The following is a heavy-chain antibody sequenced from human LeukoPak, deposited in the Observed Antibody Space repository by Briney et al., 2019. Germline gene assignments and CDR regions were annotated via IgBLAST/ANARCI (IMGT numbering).Heavy chain of an antibody. J-gene: IGHJ4*02. Sequence: GGSLRLSCAASGFTLSSYGMHWVRQAPGKGLEWVAVIWYDGSNKYYADSVKGRFTTSRDNSKNTLYLQMNSLRAEDTAVYYCARDSSGYFDYWGQGTLVTVSS. CDR3: ARDSSGYFDY. V-gene: IGHV3-33*01. CDR2: IWYDGSNK. D-gene: IGHD3-22*01. CDR1: GFTLSSYG.